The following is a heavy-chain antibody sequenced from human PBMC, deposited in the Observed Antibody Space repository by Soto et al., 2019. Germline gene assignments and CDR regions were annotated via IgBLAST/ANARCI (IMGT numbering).Heavy chain of an antibody. J-gene: IGHJ6*02. D-gene: IGHD3-22*01. CDR1: GFSLSNGRMG. CDR2: IFSNDEK. V-gene: IGHV2-26*01. Sequence: HVTLKESGPVVVKPTETLTLTCAVSGFSLSNGRMGVSWIRQPPGKALEWLAHIFSNDEKTYITSLKSRLTISMDTSKSQVVLTMTNMDPVDTATYYSPRGVRGEEDYFYSTTYYFAYHGLDVWGQGTTVTFSS. CDR3: PRGVRGEEDYFYSTTYYFAYHGLDV.